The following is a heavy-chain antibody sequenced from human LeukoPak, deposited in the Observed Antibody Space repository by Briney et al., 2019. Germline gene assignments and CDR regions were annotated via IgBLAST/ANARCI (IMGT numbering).Heavy chain of an antibody. CDR1: GGSISSHY. D-gene: IGHD4-17*01. V-gene: IGHV4-59*11. J-gene: IGHJ6*03. Sequence: SETLSLTCTVSGGSISSHYWSWIRQPPGKGLEWIGYIYYGGSTNCNPSLKSRGTISIDTSKNQFSLKLSSVTAADTAVYYCARDFRDGDSVFYYYYMDVWGKGTTVTVSS. CDR3: ARDFRDGDSVFYYYYMDV. CDR2: IYYGGST.